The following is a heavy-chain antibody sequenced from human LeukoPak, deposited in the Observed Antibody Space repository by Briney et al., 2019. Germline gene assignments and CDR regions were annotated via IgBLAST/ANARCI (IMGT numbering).Heavy chain of an antibody. CDR3: AKETAMVRNAFDY. Sequence: PGGSLRLSCAASGFTVSSNYMSWVRQAPRKGLEWVSVIYSGGSTYYADSVKGRFTISRDNSKNTLYLQMNSLRAEDTAVYYCAKETAMVRNAFDYWGQGTLVTVSS. J-gene: IGHJ4*02. CDR1: GFTVSSNY. CDR2: IYSGGST. V-gene: IGHV3-66*01. D-gene: IGHD5-18*01.